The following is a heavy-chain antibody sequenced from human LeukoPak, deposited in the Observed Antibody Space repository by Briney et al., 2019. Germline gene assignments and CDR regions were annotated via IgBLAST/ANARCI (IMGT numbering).Heavy chain of an antibody. CDR2: ISHSGST. Sequence: SETLSLTCAVYGGSFSGYYWSWIRQPPGKGLEWIGEISHSGSTNYNPSLKSRVTISVDTSKNQFSLKLSSVTAADTAVYYCARGRLNYDSSGYYKPPRSYYFDYWGQGTLVTVSS. V-gene: IGHV4-34*01. D-gene: IGHD3-22*01. CDR1: GGSFSGYY. J-gene: IGHJ4*02. CDR3: ARGRLNYDSSGYYKPPRSYYFDY.